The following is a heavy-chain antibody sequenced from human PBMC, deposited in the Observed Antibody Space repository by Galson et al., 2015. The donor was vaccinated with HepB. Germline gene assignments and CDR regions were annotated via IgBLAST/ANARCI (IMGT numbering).Heavy chain of an antibody. J-gene: IGHJ4*02. CDR2: IYSGGST. D-gene: IGHD5-18*01. CDR3: ARVRGYSYGTEPCYFDY. CDR1: GFTVSSNY. V-gene: IGHV3-53*01. Sequence: SLRLSCAASGFTVSSNYMSWVRQAPGKGLAWVSVIYSGGSTDNADSVKGRFTISRDNSKNTLYLQMNSLRAEDTAVYYCARVRGYSYGTEPCYFDYWGQGTLVTVSS.